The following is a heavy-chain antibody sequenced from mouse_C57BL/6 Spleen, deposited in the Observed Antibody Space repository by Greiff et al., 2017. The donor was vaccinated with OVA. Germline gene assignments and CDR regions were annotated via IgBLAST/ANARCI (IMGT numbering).Heavy chain of an antibody. V-gene: IGHV1-18*01. Sequence: EVQGVESGPELVKPGASVKIPCKASGYTFTDYNMDWVKQSHGKSLEWIGDINPNNGGTIYNQKFKGKATLTVDKSSSTAYMELRSLTSEDTAVYYCARRRITHMDYWGKGTSVTVSS. J-gene: IGHJ4*01. CDR3: ARRRITHMDY. CDR2: INPNNGGT. CDR1: GYTFTDYN.